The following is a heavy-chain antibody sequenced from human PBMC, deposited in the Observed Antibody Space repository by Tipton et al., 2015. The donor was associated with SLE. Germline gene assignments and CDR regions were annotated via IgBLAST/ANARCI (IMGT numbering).Heavy chain of an antibody. D-gene: IGHD2-21*01. J-gene: IGHJ2*01. Sequence: TLSLTCTVSGGSLSTYYWSWVRQAPGKGLEWIGYMYYSGFTKYNPSLSSRVTISIDTSKNQFSLRLSSVTAADTAVYYCAKADGVVGGQVPYWYFDLWGRGTLVTVSS. CDR2: MYYSGFT. CDR3: AKADGVVGGQVPYWYFDL. V-gene: IGHV4-59*01. CDR1: GGSLSTYY.